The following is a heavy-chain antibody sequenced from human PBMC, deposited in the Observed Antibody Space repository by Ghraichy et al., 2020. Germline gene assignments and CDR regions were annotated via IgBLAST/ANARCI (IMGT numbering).Heavy chain of an antibody. J-gene: IGHJ6*02. CDR3: ARDQSSSGWYYYYGMDV. CDR1: GFTFSSYS. Sequence: GGSLRLSCAASGFTFSSYSMNWVRQAPGKGLEWVSSISSSSSYIYYADSVKGRFTISRDNAKNSLYLQMNSLRAEDTAVYYCARDQSSSGWYYYYGMDVWGQGTTVTVSS. CDR2: ISSSSSYI. V-gene: IGHV3-21*01. D-gene: IGHD6-19*01.